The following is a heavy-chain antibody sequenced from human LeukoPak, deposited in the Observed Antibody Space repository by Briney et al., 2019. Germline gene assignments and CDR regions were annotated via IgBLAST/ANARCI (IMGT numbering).Heavy chain of an antibody. Sequence: ASVKVSCKASGYTFTSYGISWVRQAPGQGLEWMGWIRGYNGNTNYAQKLQGRVTMTTDTSTSTVYMELRSLRSDDTAVYYCARDGTTGTTFRFDPWGQGTLVTVSS. D-gene: IGHD1-1*01. CDR2: IRGYNGNT. CDR1: GYTFTSYG. CDR3: ARDGTTGTTFRFDP. J-gene: IGHJ5*02. V-gene: IGHV1-18*01.